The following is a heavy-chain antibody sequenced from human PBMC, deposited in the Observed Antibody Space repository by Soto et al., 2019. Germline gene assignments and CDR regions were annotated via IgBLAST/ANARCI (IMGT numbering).Heavy chain of an antibody. D-gene: IGHD4-17*01. V-gene: IGHV3-49*03. Sequence: EVQLVESGGGLVQPGRSLRLSCTGSGLSFDDYAMSWFRQAPGKGLECIGFIRGRGYGGTTEYAASVKGRFTITEDASRSTAYLQMNTLRIEDTAFYFCAREVGEYGDTGFDYWGQGTLVTVSS. CDR3: AREVGEYGDTGFDY. CDR2: IRGRGYGGTT. CDR1: GLSFDDYA. J-gene: IGHJ4*02.